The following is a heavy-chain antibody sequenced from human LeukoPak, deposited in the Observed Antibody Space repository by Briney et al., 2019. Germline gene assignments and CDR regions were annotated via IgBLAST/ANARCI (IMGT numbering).Heavy chain of an antibody. Sequence: PSETLSLTCSVSGGSISSYSWNWIRQPAGKGLEWIGRVYSSGSTDYNPSLMSRVTMSLDTSKNQFSLRLRSVTAADTAVYYCAGLAGVNAFDFWGQGTKVTVSS. CDR2: VYSSGST. J-gene: IGHJ3*01. CDR1: GGSISSYS. V-gene: IGHV4-4*07. D-gene: IGHD6-19*01. CDR3: AGLAGVNAFDF.